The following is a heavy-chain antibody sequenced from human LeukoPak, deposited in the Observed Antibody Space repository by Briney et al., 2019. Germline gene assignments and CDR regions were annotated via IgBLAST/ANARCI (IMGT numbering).Heavy chain of an antibody. D-gene: IGHD6-19*01. V-gene: IGHV1-24*01. CDR1: GCTLTELS. J-gene: IGHJ6*02. Sequence: RASVKVSCKVSGCTLTELSMHWVRQAPGKGLEWMGGFDPEDGETIYAQKFQGRVTTTEDTSTDTAYMELSSLRSEDTAVYYCATRAGYYYYYGMDVWGQGTTVTVSS. CDR2: FDPEDGET. CDR3: ATRAGYYYYYGMDV.